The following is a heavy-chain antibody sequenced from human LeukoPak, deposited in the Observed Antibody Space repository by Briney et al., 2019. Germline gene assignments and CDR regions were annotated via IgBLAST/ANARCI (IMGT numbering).Heavy chain of an antibody. Sequence: ASVKVSCKVSGYTLTELSMHWVRQAPGKGLEWMGGFDPEDGETIYAQKFQGRVTMTEDTSTDTAYMELSSLRSEDTAVYYCATLPALWSGYTVFDYWGQGTLVTVSS. CDR1: GYTLTELS. CDR2: FDPEDGET. J-gene: IGHJ4*02. V-gene: IGHV1-24*01. D-gene: IGHD3-3*01. CDR3: ATLPALWSGYTVFDY.